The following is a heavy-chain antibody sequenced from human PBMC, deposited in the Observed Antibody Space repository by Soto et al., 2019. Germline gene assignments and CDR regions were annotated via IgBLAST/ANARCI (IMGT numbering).Heavy chain of an antibody. V-gene: IGHV4-31*03. CDR3: ARELLADGDFRADWFDP. CDR2: IYYSGST. Sequence: QVQLQESGPGLVNPSQTLSLTCTVSGGSISSGGYYWSWIRQHPGKGLEWIGYIYYSGSTYYNPSLKSRVTTSVDTSKNQFSLKLSSVTAADTAVYYCARELLADGDFRADWFDPWGQGTLVTVSS. J-gene: IGHJ5*02. CDR1: GGSISSGGYY. D-gene: IGHD4-17*01.